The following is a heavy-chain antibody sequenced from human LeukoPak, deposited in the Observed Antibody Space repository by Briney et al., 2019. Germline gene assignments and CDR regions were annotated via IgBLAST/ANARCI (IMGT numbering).Heavy chain of an antibody. V-gene: IGHV4-34*01. CDR1: GGSFSGYY. CDR3: ARHYGSGLDWFDP. CDR2: INHSGST. J-gene: IGHJ5*02. D-gene: IGHD3-10*01. Sequence: SETLSLTCAVYGGSFSGYYWSWIRQPPGKGLEWIGEINHSGSTNHNPSLKSRVTISVDTSKNQFSLKLTSVTAADTAVYYCARHYGSGLDWFDPWGQGTLVTVSS.